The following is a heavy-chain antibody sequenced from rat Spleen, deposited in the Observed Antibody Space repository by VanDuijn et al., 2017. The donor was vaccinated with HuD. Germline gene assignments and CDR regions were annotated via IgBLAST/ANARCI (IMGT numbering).Heavy chain of an antibody. J-gene: IGHJ4*01. D-gene: IGHD4-3*01. CDR2: ISYDGSST. Sequence: EVQLVESGGGLVQPGRSLKLSCAASGFTFSDYYMAWVRQAPTKGLEWVASISYDGSSTYYRDSVKGRFTISRDNAKSSLYLQMDSLKSEDTATYYCATGLGVRVMDAWGQGASVTVSS. CDR1: GFTFSDYY. CDR3: ATGLGVRVMDA. V-gene: IGHV5-20*01.